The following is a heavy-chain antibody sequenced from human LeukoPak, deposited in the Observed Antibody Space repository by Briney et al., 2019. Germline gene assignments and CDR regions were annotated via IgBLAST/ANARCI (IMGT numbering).Heavy chain of an antibody. CDR2: IKSRTDGGTT. V-gene: IGHV3-15*01. CDR1: GFTFSSAR. CDR3: ATEFYSNGYNF. J-gene: IGHJ4*02. Sequence: GGSLRLSCPGSGFTFSSARMTWVRQIPGKGLEWVGHIKSRTDGGTTDYAAPVKGRFTISRDGSKNTVYLQMNSLKAEDSAVYFCATEFYSNGYNFWGQGTLVTVSS. D-gene: IGHD5-24*01.